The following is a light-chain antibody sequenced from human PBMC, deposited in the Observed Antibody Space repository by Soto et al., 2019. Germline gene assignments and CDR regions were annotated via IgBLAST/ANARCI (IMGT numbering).Light chain of an antibody. V-gene: IGKV2-28*01. CDR1: QSLLHSNGYNY. Sequence: DIVMTQSPLSLPVTPGEPASISCRSSQSLLHSNGYNYLDWYLQKPGQSPQLLIYLGSNRASGVPDRFSGSGSGTDFTLKISRVEAEDVGVYYCMQALQTPLEGFTFGPGTKVDIK. CDR2: LGS. CDR3: MQALQTPLEGFT. J-gene: IGKJ3*01.